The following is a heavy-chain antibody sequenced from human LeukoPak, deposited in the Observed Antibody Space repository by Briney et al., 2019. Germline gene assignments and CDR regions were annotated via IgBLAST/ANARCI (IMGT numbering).Heavy chain of an antibody. V-gene: IGHV3-7*01. CDR2: IKQDGSEK. Sequence: GGSLRLSCAASGFAFGSYWMSWVRQAPGKGLEWVATIKQDGSEKYYVDSVKGRFTISRDNAKNSLYLQMNSLRAEDTAVYYCARGGSDYWGQGTLVTVSS. CDR3: ARGGSDY. CDR1: GFAFGSYW. J-gene: IGHJ4*02.